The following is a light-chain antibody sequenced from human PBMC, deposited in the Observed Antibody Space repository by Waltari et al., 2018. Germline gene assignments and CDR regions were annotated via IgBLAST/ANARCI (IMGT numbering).Light chain of an antibody. CDR3: QQYNAWHRT. V-gene: IGKV3-15*01. J-gene: IGKJ1*01. Sequence: EIVMTQSPATLSVSPGERATLSGRASQGVSSSLAWYQEKPGQAPRLLIYGASTRATGIPGRISGSGSGAEFTLTISSLQSEDSAVYYCQQYNAWHRTFGQGTKLEVK. CDR2: GAS. CDR1: QGVSSS.